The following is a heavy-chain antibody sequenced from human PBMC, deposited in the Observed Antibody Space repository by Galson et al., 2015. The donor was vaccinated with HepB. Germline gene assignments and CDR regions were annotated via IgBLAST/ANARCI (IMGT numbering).Heavy chain of an antibody. CDR3: SRQKKSPTNFFDRSGSNWFDP. D-gene: IGHD3-22*01. CDR2: VYYRGST. Sequence: TLSLTCTVSGGSITNENYYWSWIRQHPEKGLEWIGHVYYRGSTYYNPSLQTRVTISVDTSKNQFLLQLSSVTAADTAVYYCSRQKKSPTNFFDRSGSNWFDPWGQGSLVTVSS. J-gene: IGHJ5*02. CDR1: GGSITNENYY. V-gene: IGHV4-31*03.